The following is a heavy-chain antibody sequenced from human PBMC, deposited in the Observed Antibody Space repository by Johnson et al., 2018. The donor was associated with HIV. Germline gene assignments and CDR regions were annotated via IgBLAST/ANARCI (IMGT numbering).Heavy chain of an antibody. V-gene: IGHV3-9*01. CDR3: AKDLDSSSWGAFDI. CDR2: ISWNSGSI. D-gene: IGHD6-6*01. CDR1: GFTFDDYA. Sequence: QLVESGGGLVKPGRSLRLSCAASGFTFDDYAMHWVRQAPGKGLEWVSGISWNSGSIGYADSVKGRFTISRDNAKNSLYLQMNSLRPEDTAVYYCAKDLDSSSWGAFDIWGQGTMVTVSS. J-gene: IGHJ3*02.